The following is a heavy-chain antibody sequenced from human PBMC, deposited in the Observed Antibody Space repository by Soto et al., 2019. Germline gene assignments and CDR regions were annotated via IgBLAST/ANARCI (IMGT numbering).Heavy chain of an antibody. CDR1: GFTFNNYA. V-gene: IGHV3-23*01. J-gene: IGHJ3*01. CDR3: AKVRLTDYLRYAPHL. Sequence: EVQLLESGGGLVQPGGSLRLACAGSGFTFNNYAMNWVRQAPGRGLEWVSIISPNGDSTYYADSVKGRFTISRDNSQNTVFLQMNSLRAEDTAIYFCAKVRLTDYLRYAPHLWGQGTLVTVSS. CDR2: ISPNGDST. D-gene: IGHD2-8*01.